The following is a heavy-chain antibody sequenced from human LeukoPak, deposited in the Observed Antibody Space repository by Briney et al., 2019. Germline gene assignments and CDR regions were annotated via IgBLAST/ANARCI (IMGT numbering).Heavy chain of an antibody. CDR1: GGSISSSSYY. Sequence: SETLSLTCTVSGGSISSSSYYWGWIRQPPGKGLEWIGSIYYSGSTYYNPSLKSRVTISVDTSKNQFSLKLSSVTAADTAVYYCARTQIVGATNYWGQGTLVTVSS. D-gene: IGHD1-26*01. J-gene: IGHJ4*02. CDR2: IYYSGST. V-gene: IGHV4-39*01. CDR3: ARTQIVGATNY.